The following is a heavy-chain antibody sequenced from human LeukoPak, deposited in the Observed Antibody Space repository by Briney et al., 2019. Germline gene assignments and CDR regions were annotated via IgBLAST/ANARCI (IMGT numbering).Heavy chain of an antibody. V-gene: IGHV3-30-3*01. J-gene: IGHJ3*02. D-gene: IGHD3-16*01. CDR3: ARDAGGLDI. Sequence: GRSLRLSCAASGFTFSSYAMHWVRQAPGKGLEWVAAISYDGSNKYYADSVKGRFTISRDNSKNTLYLQMNSLRAEDTAVYYCARDAGGLDIWGQGTMVTVSS. CDR2: ISYDGSNK. CDR1: GFTFSSYA.